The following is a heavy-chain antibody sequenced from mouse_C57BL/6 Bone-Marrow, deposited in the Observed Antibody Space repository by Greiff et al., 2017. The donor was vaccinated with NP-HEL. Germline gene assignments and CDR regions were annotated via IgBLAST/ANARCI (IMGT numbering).Heavy chain of an antibody. CDR2: IDPEDGDT. Sequence: VHVKQSGAELVRPGASVKLSCTASGFNIQDYYMHWVKQRPEQGLEWIGRIDPEDGDTEYAPKFQGKATMTADTSSNTAYLQLSSLTSEDTAVYYCTPFYGLWYFDVWGTGTTVTVSS. J-gene: IGHJ1*03. V-gene: IGHV14-1*01. CDR3: TPFYGLWYFDV. CDR1: GFNIQDYY. D-gene: IGHD1-1*01.